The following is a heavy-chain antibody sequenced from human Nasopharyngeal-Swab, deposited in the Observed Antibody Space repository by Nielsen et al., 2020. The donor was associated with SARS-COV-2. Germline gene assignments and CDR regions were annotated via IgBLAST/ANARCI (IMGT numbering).Heavy chain of an antibody. D-gene: IGHD3-16*01. J-gene: IGHJ4*02. CDR3: ARDYTRFDY. V-gene: IGHV3-7*05. CDR2: IKEDGSEK. Sequence: GGSLRLSCAASGFTFISYWMSWVRQAPGKGLEWVAYIKEDGSEKYFVDSVKGRFTISRHDAKNSLYLQMNSLRAEDTAVYYCARDYTRFDYWGQGTLVTVSS. CDR1: GFTFISYW.